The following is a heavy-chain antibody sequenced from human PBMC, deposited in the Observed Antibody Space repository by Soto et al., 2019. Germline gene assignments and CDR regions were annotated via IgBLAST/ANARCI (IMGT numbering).Heavy chain of an antibody. CDR3: ARETYTYYDSSGSDY. CDR1: GFTFSSYC. Sequence: PVGSLRLSCAASGFTFSSYCMHWVRQAPGKGLEWVAVIWYDGSNKYYADSVKGRFTISRDNSKNTLYLQMNSLRAEDTAVYYCARETYTYYDSSGSDYWGQGTLVTVSS. V-gene: IGHV3-33*01. J-gene: IGHJ4*02. CDR2: IWYDGSNK. D-gene: IGHD3-22*01.